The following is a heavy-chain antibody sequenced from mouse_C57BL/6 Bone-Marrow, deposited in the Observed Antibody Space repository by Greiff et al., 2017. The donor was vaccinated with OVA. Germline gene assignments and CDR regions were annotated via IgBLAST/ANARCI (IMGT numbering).Heavy chain of an antibody. CDR2: IDPSDSYT. V-gene: IGHV1-50*01. J-gene: IGHJ3*01. D-gene: IGHD2-4*01. CDR1: GYTFTSYW. CDR3: ATTYYDYDGTGPFAY. Sequence: QVQLQQPGAELVKPGASLKLSCKASGYTFTSYWMQWVKQRPGQGLEWIGEIDPSDSYTNYNQKFKGKATLTVDTSSSTAYMQLSSLTSEDSAVYYCATTYYDYDGTGPFAYWGQGTLVTVSA.